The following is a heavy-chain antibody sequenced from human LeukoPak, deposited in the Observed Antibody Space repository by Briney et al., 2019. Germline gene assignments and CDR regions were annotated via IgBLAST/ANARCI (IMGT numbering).Heavy chain of an antibody. CDR1: GFTFSTYA. V-gene: IGHV3-23*01. Sequence: GGSLRLSCAASGFTFSTYAMNWVRQAPGKGLEWASVISAGGESTYYADSVKGRFTISRDNSKNTLYLQMNSLRTEDTAVYYCAKAVMVALAELGYWGQGTLVTVSS. D-gene: IGHD3-22*01. CDR3: AKAVMVALAELGY. J-gene: IGHJ4*02. CDR2: ISAGGEST.